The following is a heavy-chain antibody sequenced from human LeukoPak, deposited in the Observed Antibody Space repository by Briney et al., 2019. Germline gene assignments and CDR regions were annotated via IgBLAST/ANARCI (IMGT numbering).Heavy chain of an antibody. V-gene: IGHV5-51*01. CDR2: IYPGDSDT. Sequence: GESLKISCKGSGYSFTSYWIGWVRQMPGKGLEWMGIIYPGDSDTRYSPSFQGQVTISADKSISTAYLQWSRLKASDTAMYYCVRQARYYDSSGYFPDYWGQGTLVTVSS. CDR1: GYSFTSYW. J-gene: IGHJ4*02. CDR3: VRQARYYDSSGYFPDY. D-gene: IGHD3-22*01.